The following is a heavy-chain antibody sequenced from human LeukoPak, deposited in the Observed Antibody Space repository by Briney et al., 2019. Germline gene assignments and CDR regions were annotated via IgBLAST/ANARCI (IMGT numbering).Heavy chain of an antibody. J-gene: IGHJ4*02. Sequence: QPGGSLRLSCAASGFTVSNNYMSWVRQAPGKGLEWVSVIYSGGTTYYADSVKGRFTISRDNSKNTLYLLMNSLRAEDTAVYYCARGGYCSGGNCYGYFAYWGQGTLVTVSS. CDR2: IYSGGTT. V-gene: IGHV3-66*01. CDR1: GFTVSNNY. D-gene: IGHD2-15*01. CDR3: ARGGYCSGGNCYGYFAY.